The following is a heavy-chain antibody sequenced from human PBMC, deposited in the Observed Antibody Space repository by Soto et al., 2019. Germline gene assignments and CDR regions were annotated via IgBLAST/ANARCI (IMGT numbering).Heavy chain of an antibody. Sequence: QVQLVESGGGVVQPGRSLRLSCAASGFTFSSYGMHWVRQAPGKGLEWVAVIWYDGSNKYYADSVKGRFSISRDNYNNTLYLQKSSLRAEDTAVYYCARDHLQYQYYFDYWGQGTLVSVCS. D-gene: IGHD4-4*01. CDR3: ARDHLQYQYYFDY. CDR1: GFTFSSYG. CDR2: IWYDGSNK. J-gene: IGHJ4*02. V-gene: IGHV3-33*01.